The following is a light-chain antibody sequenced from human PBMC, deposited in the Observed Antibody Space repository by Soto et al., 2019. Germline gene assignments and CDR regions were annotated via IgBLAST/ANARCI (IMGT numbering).Light chain of an antibody. CDR1: SSNIGAGYD. CDR3: SSYSISTAYL. CDR2: GNS. J-gene: IGLJ1*01. V-gene: IGLV1-40*01. Sequence: QSVLTQPPSVSGAPGQRVTISCTGSSSNIGAGYDVHWYQQLPGTAPKLLIYGNSNRPSGVPDRFSGSKSGNTASLTISGLQAEDEADYFCSSYSISTAYLFGTGTKLTVL.